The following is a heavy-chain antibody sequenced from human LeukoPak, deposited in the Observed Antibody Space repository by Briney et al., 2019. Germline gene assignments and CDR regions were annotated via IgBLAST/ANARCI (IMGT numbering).Heavy chain of an antibody. CDR3: AKLAYGYYDSSGYYYFDY. Sequence: ASVKVSCKASGGTFSSYAISWVRQAPGQGLEWMGRIIPILGIANYAQKFQGRVTITADKSTSTAYMELSSLRAEDTAVYYCAKLAYGYYDSSGYYYFDYWGQGTLVTVSS. CDR1: GGTFSSYA. V-gene: IGHV1-69*04. J-gene: IGHJ4*02. CDR2: IIPILGIA. D-gene: IGHD3-22*01.